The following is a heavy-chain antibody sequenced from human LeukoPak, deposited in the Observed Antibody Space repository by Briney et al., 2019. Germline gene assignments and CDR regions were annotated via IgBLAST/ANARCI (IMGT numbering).Heavy chain of an antibody. CDR2: ISRRSTTT. CDR1: GLTFSFNTYN. J-gene: IGHJ6*03. Sequence: GGSLRLSCAASGLTFSFNTYNMNWVRQTPGKGLEWVSYISRRSTTTSYADSVKGRFTISRDNAKNSLYLEMNSLRAEDTAVYYCARDREYCNSTSRSLYYMDVWGKGTTVTVSS. V-gene: IGHV3-48*01. D-gene: IGHD2-2*01. CDR3: ARDREYCNSTSRSLYYMDV.